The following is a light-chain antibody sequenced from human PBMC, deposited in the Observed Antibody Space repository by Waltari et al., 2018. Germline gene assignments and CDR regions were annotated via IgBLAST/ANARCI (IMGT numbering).Light chain of an antibody. CDR3: QRLNSYPIT. CDR1: QGISSN. CDR2: AAS. J-gene: IGKJ5*01. Sequence: IQLTQSPSSLSASVGDRVTITCRASQGISSNLAWYQQTPGKAPKLLISAASTLQSGVPLRFGGSVSGTDFTLTLSSLQPEVCATYYCQRLNSYPITFGQGTRLEIK. V-gene: IGKV1-9*01.